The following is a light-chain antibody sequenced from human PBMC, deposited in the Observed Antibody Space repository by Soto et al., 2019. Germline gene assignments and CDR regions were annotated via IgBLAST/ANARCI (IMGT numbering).Light chain of an antibody. Sequence: QSALTQPPSASGSPGQSVTISCTGTSSDVGAYKYVSWYQQHPGKAPKLIIYEVSERPSGVPDRFSGSKSGNTASLTVSGLQAEDESDYYCTSYAGTSIVFGTGTKLTVL. J-gene: IGLJ1*01. V-gene: IGLV2-8*01. CDR3: TSYAGTSIV. CDR1: SSDVGAYKY. CDR2: EVS.